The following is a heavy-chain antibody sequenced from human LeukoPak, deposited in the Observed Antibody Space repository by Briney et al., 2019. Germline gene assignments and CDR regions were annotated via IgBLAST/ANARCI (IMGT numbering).Heavy chain of an antibody. V-gene: IGHV3-9*01. D-gene: IGHD6-19*01. CDR2: ISWNSGSI. J-gene: IGHJ4*02. CDR3: AKDNQWLGLDY. Sequence: PGRSLRLSCAASGFTFDDYAMHWVRQAPGKGLEWVSGISWNSGSIGYADSVKGRFTISRDNAKNSLYLQMNSLRAEDTALYYCAKDNQWLGLDYWGQGTLVTVSS. CDR1: GFTFDDYA.